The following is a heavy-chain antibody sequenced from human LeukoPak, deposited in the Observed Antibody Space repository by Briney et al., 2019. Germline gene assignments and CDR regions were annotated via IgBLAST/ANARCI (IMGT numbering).Heavy chain of an antibody. CDR3: ARKIGGGEMNSGYDQAEYYFDY. V-gene: IGHV4-34*01. D-gene: IGHD5-12*01. Sequence: SETLSLTCAVYGGSFSGYYWSWIRQPPDKGLEWIGEINHSGSTNYIPSLKSRVTISVDTSKNQFSLKLSSVTAADTAVYYCARKIGGGEMNSGYDQAEYYFDYWGQGTLVTVSS. CDR2: INHSGST. CDR1: GGSFSGYY. J-gene: IGHJ4*02.